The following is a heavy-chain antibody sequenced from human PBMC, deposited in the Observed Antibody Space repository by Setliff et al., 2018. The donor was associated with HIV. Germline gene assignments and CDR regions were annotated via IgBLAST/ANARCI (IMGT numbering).Heavy chain of an antibody. CDR2: ISPDGRTT. CDR1: GFTFTSYW. Sequence: GSLRLSCAASGFTFTSYWMHWVRQAPGKGLMWVSHISPDGRTTRYADSVNGRFTISRDNAKNTLYLQMNSLRAEDTAVYYCVRDDIGYCTGGSCSLFDFWGQGALVTVSS. D-gene: IGHD2-15*01. J-gene: IGHJ4*02. V-gene: IGHV3-74*01. CDR3: VRDDIGYCTGGSCSLFDF.